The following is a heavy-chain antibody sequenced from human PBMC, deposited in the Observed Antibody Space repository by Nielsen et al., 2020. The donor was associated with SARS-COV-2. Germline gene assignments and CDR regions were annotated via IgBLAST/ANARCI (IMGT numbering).Heavy chain of an antibody. D-gene: IGHD2-15*01. J-gene: IGHJ6*02. CDR2: IIPILGIA. CDR1: GGTFSSYA. V-gene: IGHV1-69*04. CDR3: ASNGRVVVAATHYYYYGMDV. Sequence: SVKVSCKASGGTFSSYAISWVRQAPGQGLEWMGRIIPILGIANYAQKFQGRVTITADKSTSTAYMELSSLRSEDTAVYYCASNGRVVVAATHYYYYGMDVWGQGTTVTASS.